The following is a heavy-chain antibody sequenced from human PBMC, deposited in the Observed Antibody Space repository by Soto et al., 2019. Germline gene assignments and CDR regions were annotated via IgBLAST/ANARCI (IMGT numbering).Heavy chain of an antibody. D-gene: IGHD4-17*01. V-gene: IGHV3-11*01. Sequence: ESGGGLVKPGGSLRLSCAASGFTFSDYYMSWIRQAPGKGLEWVSYISSSGSTIYYADSVKGRFTISRDNAKNSLYLQMNSLRAEDTAVYYCARRMTTETTRRDAFDIWGQGTMVTVSS. CDR2: ISSSGSTI. J-gene: IGHJ3*02. CDR3: ARRMTTETTRRDAFDI. CDR1: GFTFSDYY.